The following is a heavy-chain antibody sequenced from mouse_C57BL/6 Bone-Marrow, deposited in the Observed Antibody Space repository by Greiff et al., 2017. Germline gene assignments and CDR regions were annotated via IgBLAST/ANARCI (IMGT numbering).Heavy chain of an antibody. CDR2: IYPTSGRT. V-gene: IGHV1-55*01. J-gene: IGHJ2*01. CDR3: ARSGPLGRSFDY. CDR1: GYTFTSYW. D-gene: IGHD4-1*01. Sequence: QVQLQQPGAELVKPGASVKMSCKASGYTFTSYWIPWVKQRPGQGLEWIGDIYPTSGRTNYNEKFKSKAILTVDTSSNTAYIQLSSLTSEDSAVFYCARSGPLGRSFDYWGQGTTLTVSS.